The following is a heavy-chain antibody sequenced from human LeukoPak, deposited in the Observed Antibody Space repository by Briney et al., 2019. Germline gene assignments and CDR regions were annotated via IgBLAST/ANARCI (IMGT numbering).Heavy chain of an antibody. D-gene: IGHD3-10*01. CDR2: ISSSGSTI. J-gene: IGHJ4*02. V-gene: IGHV3-48*04. CDR1: GFTFSSYA. Sequence: GGSLRLSCAASGFTFSSYAMHWVRQAPGKGLEWVSYISSSGSTIYYADSVKGRFTISRDNAKNSLYLQMNSLRAEDTAVYYCARAYYYGSGSLYFDYWGQGTLVTVSS. CDR3: ARAYYYGSGSLYFDY.